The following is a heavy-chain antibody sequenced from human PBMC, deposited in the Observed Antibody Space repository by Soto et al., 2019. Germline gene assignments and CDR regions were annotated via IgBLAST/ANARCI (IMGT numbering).Heavy chain of an antibody. D-gene: IGHD2-15*01. CDR3: VRDCSGGGCYSDYGMDV. V-gene: IGHV4-4*07. CDR1: GDSVSSYY. Sequence: PSETLSLTCTVSGDSVSSYYWSWIRQPAGRGLEWIGRIYISGSTDYNPSLKGRVSMSVDRSKNQFSLKLTSVTAAETAVYYCVRDCSGGGCYSDYGMDVWGQGTTVTVSS. J-gene: IGHJ6*02. CDR2: IYISGST.